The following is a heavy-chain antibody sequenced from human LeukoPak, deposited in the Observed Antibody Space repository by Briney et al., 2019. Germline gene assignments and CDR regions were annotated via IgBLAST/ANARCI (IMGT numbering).Heavy chain of an antibody. CDR1: GFTFSNAW. Sequence: GGSLRLSCAASGFTFSNAWMSWVRQAPGKGLEWLSYINIGGTNTHYADSVKGRFTISRDNAKKSLYLEMNNLRAEDTAVYYCATDGTGFDTWGQGVLVTVSS. CDR2: INIGGTNT. V-gene: IGHV3-11*01. J-gene: IGHJ5*02. CDR3: ATDGTGFDT.